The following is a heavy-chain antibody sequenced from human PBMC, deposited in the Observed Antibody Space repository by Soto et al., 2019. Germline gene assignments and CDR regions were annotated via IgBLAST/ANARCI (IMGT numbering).Heavy chain of an antibody. J-gene: IGHJ4*02. V-gene: IGHV3-30*18. CDR1: GFTFSSYG. CDR2: ISYDGSNK. D-gene: IGHD5-18*01. CDR3: AKDLRWIPRYDKGAAMGPREIDY. Sequence: QVQLVESGGGVVQPGRSLRLSCAASGFTFSSYGMHWVRQAPGKGLEWVAVISYDGSNKYYADSVKGRFTISRDNSKNTLYLQMNSLRAEDTAVYYCAKDLRWIPRYDKGAAMGPREIDYWGQGTLVTVTS.